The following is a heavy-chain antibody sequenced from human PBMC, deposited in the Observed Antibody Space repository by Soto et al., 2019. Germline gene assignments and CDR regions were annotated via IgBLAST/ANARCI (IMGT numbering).Heavy chain of an antibody. CDR3: ARDKDSPHVVEATGYDAFDI. CDR1: GFTCSSYS. CDR2: ISSSSSYI. Sequence: VGSLRLSCAASGFTCSSYSMNWVRQAPGKGLEWVSSISSSSSYIYYADSVKGRFTISRDNAKDSLYLQMNSLRAEDTAVYYCARDKDSPHVVEATGYDAFDIWGQGTTVTVSS. D-gene: IGHD5-12*01. J-gene: IGHJ3*02. V-gene: IGHV3-21*01.